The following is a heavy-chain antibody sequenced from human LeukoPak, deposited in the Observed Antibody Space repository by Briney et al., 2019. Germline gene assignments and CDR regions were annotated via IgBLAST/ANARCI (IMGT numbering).Heavy chain of an antibody. D-gene: IGHD2-8*02. J-gene: IGHJ5*02. CDR3: AKDVWWSVS. CDR1: GFTFSNHA. CDR2: ISADAVDT. Sequence: GGSQRLSCVASGFTFSNHAMTWVRQAPGKGLEWVSAISADAVDTFYAPSVKGRFTISRDNFKNTMYLQINSLRAEDTAIYYCAKDVWWSVSWGQGTLVTVSS. V-gene: IGHV3-23*01.